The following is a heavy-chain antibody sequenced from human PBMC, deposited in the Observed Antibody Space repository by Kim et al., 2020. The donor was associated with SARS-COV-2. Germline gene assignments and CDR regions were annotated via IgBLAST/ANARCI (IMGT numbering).Heavy chain of an antibody. Sequence: TTFYGDSVKGSFTVSRDNSKNSLYLQMNGQNAEDTAVYYWEDRGHNWGPIDSWGQRTLVTVSS. D-gene: IGHD7-27*01. CDR3: EDRGHNWGPIDS. V-gene: IGHV3-23*01. CDR2: TT. J-gene: IGHJ4*02.